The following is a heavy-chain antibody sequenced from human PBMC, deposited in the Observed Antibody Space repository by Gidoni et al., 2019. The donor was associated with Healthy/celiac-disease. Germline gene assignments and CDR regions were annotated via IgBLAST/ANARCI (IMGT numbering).Heavy chain of an antibody. CDR1: GGTFSSYA. CDR3: ARTFDYGDSRSRKWYYFDY. J-gene: IGHJ4*02. CDR2: IIPIFGTA. D-gene: IGHD4-17*01. V-gene: IGHV1-69*01. Sequence: QVQLVQSGAEVKKPGSSVKVSCKASGGTFSSYAISWVRQAPGQGLEWMGGIIPIFGTANYAQKFQGRVTITADESTSTAYMELSSLRSEDTAVYYCARTFDYGDSRSRKWYYFDYWGQGTLVTVSS.